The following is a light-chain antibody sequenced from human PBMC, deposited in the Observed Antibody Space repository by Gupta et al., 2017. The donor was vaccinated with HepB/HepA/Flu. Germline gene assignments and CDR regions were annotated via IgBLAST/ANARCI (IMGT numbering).Light chain of an antibody. CDR3: DGGDGSRSGYV. V-gene: IGLV1-47*01. CDR1: SSNIGNDN. Sequence: SVLIQPPSASRPPGQRVTISCSGSSSNIGNDNVSWYQQLPDPAPKLLMYKNYQRPSGVTERCSGSKSGTSASLAISGLQAEDEADYYCDGGDGSRSGYVFGAGTKITVL. J-gene: IGLJ1*01. CDR2: KNY.